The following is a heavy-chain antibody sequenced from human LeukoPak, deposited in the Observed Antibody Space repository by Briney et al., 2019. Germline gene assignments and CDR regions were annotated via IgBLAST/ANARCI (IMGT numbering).Heavy chain of an antibody. CDR3: ARARPLYGFDY. D-gene: IGHD3-3*01. V-gene: IGHV4-59*01. CDR2: IYYSGST. CDR1: GGSISSYY. Sequence: PSETLSLTCAVYGGSISSYYWSWIRQPPGKGLEWIGYIYYSGSTNYNPSLKSRVTISVDTSKNQFSLKLSSVTAADTAVYYCARARPLYGFDYWGQGTLVTVSS. J-gene: IGHJ4*02.